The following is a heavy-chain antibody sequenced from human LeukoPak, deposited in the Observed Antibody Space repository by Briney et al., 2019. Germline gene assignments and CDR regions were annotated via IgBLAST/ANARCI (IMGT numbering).Heavy chain of an antibody. CDR2: INTDGSIS. V-gene: IGHV3-74*01. J-gene: IGHJ4*02. CDR3: ARIPVAGTSHY. CDR1: GFTFSNYW. Sequence: GGSLRLSCVGSGFTFSNYWVHWVRQPPGKGLVWVSRINTDGSISSYADSVKGRFTISRDNAKSTLYLQMTSLRAEDTAVYYCARIPVAGTSHYWGQGTLVTVSS. D-gene: IGHD6-19*01.